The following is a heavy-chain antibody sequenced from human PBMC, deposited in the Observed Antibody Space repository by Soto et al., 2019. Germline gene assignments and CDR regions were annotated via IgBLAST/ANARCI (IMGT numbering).Heavy chain of an antibody. V-gene: IGHV3-74*01. CDR3: TRGNYYGMDV. Sequence: EVQLVESGGNLVQPAGSLRLSCAASGFTFSNYFMHWVRQAPGKGLVWVSRINSDGSTTSYADSVKGRFTISRDNAKNTLYLQMNSLRAEDTAVYYCTRGNYYGMDVWGQGTTVTVSS. CDR2: INSDGSTT. J-gene: IGHJ6*02. CDR1: GFTFSNYF.